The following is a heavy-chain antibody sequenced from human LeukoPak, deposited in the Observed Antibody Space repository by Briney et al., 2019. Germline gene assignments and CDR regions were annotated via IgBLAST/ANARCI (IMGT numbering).Heavy chain of an antibody. CDR2: INYDGRTT. Sequence: GGSLRLSCAASGFSFSDYWMHWVRQGPGKGLVWVSRINYDGRTTKYADSVKGRFTISRDNAKNTVYLQMNSLRADDTAVYYCETDFPVHPWGQGTLVTVSS. D-gene: IGHD3-10*01. CDR3: ETDFPVHP. J-gene: IGHJ5*02. V-gene: IGHV3-74*03. CDR1: GFSFSDYW.